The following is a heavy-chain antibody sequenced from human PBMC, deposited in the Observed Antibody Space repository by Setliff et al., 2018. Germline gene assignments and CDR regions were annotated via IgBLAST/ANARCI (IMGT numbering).Heavy chain of an antibody. D-gene: IGHD2-15*01. V-gene: IGHV1-18*01. CDR2: ISTYNGDT. J-gene: IGHJ6*03. CDR1: GYTFTSYG. Sequence: ASVKVSCKASGYTFTSYGISWVRRAPGQGLEWMGWISTYNGDTDYAQKLQDRLTMTTDTSTSTVYTELRSLRSDDTAVYYCARIRLCGGRVICPPGRYVDVWGKGTTVTVSS. CDR3: ARIRLCGGRVICPPGRYVDV.